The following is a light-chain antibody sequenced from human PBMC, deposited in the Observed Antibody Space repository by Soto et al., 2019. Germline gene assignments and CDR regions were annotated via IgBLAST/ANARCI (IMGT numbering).Light chain of an antibody. V-gene: IGKV3-15*01. Sequence: EIVMTQSPATLSVSPGERATLSCSASQSVSINLAWYQQKPGQAPRLLIYGASTRATGIPARFSGSGSGTEFTLTISSLQSEDFAVYYCQQYNNWPYTFGQGTKLEIK. CDR2: GAS. J-gene: IGKJ2*01. CDR3: QQYNNWPYT. CDR1: QSVSIN.